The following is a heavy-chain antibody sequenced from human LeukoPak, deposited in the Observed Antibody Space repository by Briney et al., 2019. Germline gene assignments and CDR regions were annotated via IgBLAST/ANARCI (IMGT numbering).Heavy chain of an antibody. D-gene: IGHD3-22*01. CDR2: ISSSSSFI. J-gene: IGHJ1*01. V-gene: IGHV3-21*01. CDR1: GFTFSSYA. CDR3: ATQGEHSYDSNRSGYFQH. Sequence: GGSLRPSCAASGFTFSSYAMNWVRQAPGKGLEWVSSISSSSSFIYYADSVKGRFTISRDNAKNSLYLQMNSLRAEDTAVYYCATQGEHSYDSNRSGYFQHWGQGTLVTVSS.